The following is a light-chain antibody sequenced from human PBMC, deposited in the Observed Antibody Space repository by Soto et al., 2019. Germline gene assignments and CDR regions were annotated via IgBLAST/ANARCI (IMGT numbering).Light chain of an antibody. CDR2: ANT. Sequence: QPVLTQPPSVSGAPGQRVTISCSGSSSNIGAAYDVHWYQQVPGTAPKLLIYANTNRPSGVPDRFSGSRSGTSASLAITGLQAEDEADYYCQSDDSSLGGSVVFGGGTKVTVL. CDR1: SSNIGAAYD. J-gene: IGLJ2*01. V-gene: IGLV1-40*01. CDR3: QSDDSSLGGSVV.